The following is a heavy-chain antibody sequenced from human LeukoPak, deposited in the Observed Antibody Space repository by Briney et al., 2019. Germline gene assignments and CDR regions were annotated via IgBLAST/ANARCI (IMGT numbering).Heavy chain of an antibody. V-gene: IGHV3-66*01. CDR3: ARETDGARASFEY. J-gene: IGHJ4*02. D-gene: IGHD1-26*01. CDR2: IYSGGST. CDR1: GFTLSSNY. Sequence: GGSLRLSCAASGFTLSSNYMSGVRQAPGKELEWVSVIYSGGSTYYADSVKGRFTISRDNSKNTLYLQMNSLRAEDTAVYYCARETDGARASFEYWGQGTLVTVSS.